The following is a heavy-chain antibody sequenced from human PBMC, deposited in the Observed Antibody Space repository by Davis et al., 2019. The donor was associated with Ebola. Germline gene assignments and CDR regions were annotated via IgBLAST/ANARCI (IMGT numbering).Heavy chain of an antibody. J-gene: IGHJ3*01. V-gene: IGHV3-53*01. CDR2: IYSGGST. CDR3: TRGVDTTLASWSDALDV. CDR1: GFTVSSNY. Sequence: GGSLRLSCAASGFTVSSNYMSWVRQAPGKGLEWVSVIYSGGSTYYADSVKGRFTISRDNANNTLYLQMDSLTDDDTALYYCTRGVDTTLASWSDALDVWGQGTMVTVSS. D-gene: IGHD2-15*01.